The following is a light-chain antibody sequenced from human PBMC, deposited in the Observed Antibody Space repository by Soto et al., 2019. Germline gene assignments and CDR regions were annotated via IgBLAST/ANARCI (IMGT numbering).Light chain of an antibody. CDR2: EVS. V-gene: IGLV2-14*01. CDR3: SSYTSSSTRV. Sequence: QSALTQPASVSGSPGQSITISCTGTSSDVGAYNSVSWYQQRPGKAPKLLIYEVSNRPSGVSNRFSGSKSGNTASLTISGLKAEDEADYYCSSYTSSSTRVFGGGTKLTVL. J-gene: IGLJ3*02. CDR1: SSDVGAYNS.